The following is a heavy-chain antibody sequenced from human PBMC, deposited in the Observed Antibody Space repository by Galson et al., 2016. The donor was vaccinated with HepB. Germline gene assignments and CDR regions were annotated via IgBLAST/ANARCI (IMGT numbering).Heavy chain of an antibody. CDR1: EFTFSSYS. D-gene: IGHD5-18*01. V-gene: IGHV3-48*01. CDR2: ISSGSSTI. Sequence: SLRLSCAASEFTFSSYSMNWVRQAPGKGLEWVSYISSGSSTIYYADSVKGRFTNSRDNAKNSLYLQMNSLRAEDTAVYYCARDLGLRGLDPWGQGTLVTVSS. CDR3: ARDLGLRGLDP. J-gene: IGHJ5*02.